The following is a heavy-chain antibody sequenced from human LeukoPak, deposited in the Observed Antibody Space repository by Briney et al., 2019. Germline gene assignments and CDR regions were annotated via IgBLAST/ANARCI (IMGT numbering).Heavy chain of an antibody. CDR3: ARGHRGCSGGSCYSGEFDY. V-gene: IGHV4-59*12. J-gene: IGHJ4*02. D-gene: IGHD2-15*01. CDR1: GGSISSYY. CDR2: IYYSGST. Sequence: SETLSLTCTVSGGSISSYYWSWIRQPPGKGLEWIGYIYYSGSTNYNPSLKSRVTISVDTSKNQFSLKLSSVTAADTAVYYCARGHRGCSGGSCYSGEFDYWGQGTLVTVSS.